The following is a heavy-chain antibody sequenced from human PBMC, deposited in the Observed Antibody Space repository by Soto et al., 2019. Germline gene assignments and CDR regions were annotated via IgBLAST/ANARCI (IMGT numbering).Heavy chain of an antibody. CDR1: GGSISSYY. CDR2: IYYSGST. D-gene: IGHD2-15*01. V-gene: IGHV4-59*08. CDR3: ARHPYCSGGSCYRYFDY. Sequence: SETLSLTCTVSGGSISSYYLSWIRQPPGKGLEWIGYIYYSGSTNYNPSLKSRVTISVDTSKNQFSLKLSSVTAADTAVHYCARHPYCSGGSCYRYFDYWGQGTLVTVSS. J-gene: IGHJ4*02.